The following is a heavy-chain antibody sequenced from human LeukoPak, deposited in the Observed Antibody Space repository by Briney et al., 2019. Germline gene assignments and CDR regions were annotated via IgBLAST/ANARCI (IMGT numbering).Heavy chain of an antibody. V-gene: IGHV3-21*01. J-gene: IGHJ4*02. Sequence: GGSLRLSCAASGFTFSSYSMNWVRQAPGKGLEWVSSISSSSSYIYYADSVKGRFTISRDNAKNSLYLQMNSLRAEDTAVYYCARDSTIFGVVIISYFDYWGQGTLVTVSS. CDR1: GFTFSSYS. CDR2: ISSSSSYI. D-gene: IGHD3-3*01. CDR3: ARDSTIFGVVIISYFDY.